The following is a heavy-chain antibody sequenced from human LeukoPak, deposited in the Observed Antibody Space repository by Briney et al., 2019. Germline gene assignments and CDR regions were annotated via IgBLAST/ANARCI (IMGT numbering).Heavy chain of an antibody. J-gene: IGHJ4*02. CDR2: ISSSGSTI. V-gene: IGHV3-48*03. D-gene: IGHD6-19*01. Sequence: GGSLRLSCAASGFTFSSYEMNWVRQAPGKGLEWVSYISSSGSTIYYADSVKGRFTISRDNAKNSVYLQMNSLRAEDTAVYYCAREPKQWLTPIDYWGQGTLVTVSS. CDR3: AREPKQWLTPIDY. CDR1: GFTFSSYE.